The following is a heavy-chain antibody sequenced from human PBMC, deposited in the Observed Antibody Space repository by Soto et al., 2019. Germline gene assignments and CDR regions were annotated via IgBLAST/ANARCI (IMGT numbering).Heavy chain of an antibody. Sequence: EVQLLESGGDLVQPGGSLRLSCAASGFTFSTYAMSWVRLPPGKGLEWVSTISGSGDRTNYTDSVKGRFTVSRDNFKNTLYLQMNSLRAEDTAVYFCAKGTHDYGDYGGDYWGQGTLVTVSS. J-gene: IGHJ4*02. D-gene: IGHD4-17*01. CDR3: AKGTHDYGDYGGDY. CDR2: ISGSGDRT. V-gene: IGHV3-23*01. CDR1: GFTFSTYA.